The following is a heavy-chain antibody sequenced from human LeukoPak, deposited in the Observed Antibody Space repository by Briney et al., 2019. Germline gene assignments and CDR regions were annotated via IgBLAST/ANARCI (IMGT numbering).Heavy chain of an antibody. CDR1: GYTFTSYY. Sequence: ASVKVSCKASGYTFTSYYMHWVRQAPGQGLEWMEIINPSGGSTSYAQKFQGRVTMTRDTSTSTVYMELSSLRSEDTAVYSCARDIWLLGRDGYNYSDYWSQGTLVTVSS. D-gene: IGHD5-24*01. J-gene: IGHJ4*02. V-gene: IGHV1-46*03. CDR3: ARDIWLLGRDGYNYSDY. CDR2: INPSGGST.